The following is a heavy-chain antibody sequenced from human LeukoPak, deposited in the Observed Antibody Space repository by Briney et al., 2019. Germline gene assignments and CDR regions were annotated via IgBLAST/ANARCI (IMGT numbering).Heavy chain of an antibody. D-gene: IGHD3-10*01. V-gene: IGHV3-66*01. CDR1: GLTVSSNY. CDR3: ACLEGEGY. Sequence: PGGSLRLSCVASGLTVSSNYMSWVRQAPGEGLEWVSVIYSGGSTYYEDSVRGRFTISRDNSKNTLYLQMHTLRDEDTAVYYCACLEGEGYWGQGTLATVFS. CDR2: IYSGGST. J-gene: IGHJ4*02.